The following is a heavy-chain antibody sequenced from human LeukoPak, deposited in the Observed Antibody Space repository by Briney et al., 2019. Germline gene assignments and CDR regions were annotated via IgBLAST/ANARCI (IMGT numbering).Heavy chain of an antibody. Sequence: SETLSLTCTVSGDSISSSTYYWGWIRQPPGKGLEWIGTIYYTGSTYYDPSLKSRVTISVDTSKNQFSLRLSSVTAADTAVYYCARGLTYWGQGTLVTVSS. CDR2: IYYTGST. V-gene: IGHV4-39*07. J-gene: IGHJ4*02. CDR1: GDSISSSTYY. CDR3: ARGLTY.